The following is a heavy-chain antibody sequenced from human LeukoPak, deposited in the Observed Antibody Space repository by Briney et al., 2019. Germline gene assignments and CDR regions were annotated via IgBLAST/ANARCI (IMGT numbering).Heavy chain of an antibody. D-gene: IGHD3-22*01. CDR2: IYYSGST. CDR3: ASLTLADTSGYGEFDY. Sequence: SATLSLTCTVSGGSISSYYWSWIRMPPWNGLDLIGNIYYSGSTDYNPSLKSRVTISIDTSKNQFSLKLNSVTAADTAVYYCASLTLADTSGYGEFDYWGQGTLVTVSS. J-gene: IGHJ4*02. CDR1: GGSISSYY. V-gene: IGHV4-59*08.